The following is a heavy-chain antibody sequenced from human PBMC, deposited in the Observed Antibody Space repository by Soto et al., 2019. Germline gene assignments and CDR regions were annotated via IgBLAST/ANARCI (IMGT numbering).Heavy chain of an antibody. CDR3: ARRVMTHDAFDI. Sequence: GASMPICCQCAGKRCANYWISWVRQMPGKGLEWMGIIYCGDSDTKYSPSFQGQVTISADKSISTAYLRWSSLKASDTAMYYCARRVMTHDAFDIWGQGTMVTVS. CDR2: IYCGDSDT. D-gene: IGHD2-21*02. CDR1: GKRCANYW. J-gene: IGHJ3*02. V-gene: IGHV5-51*01.